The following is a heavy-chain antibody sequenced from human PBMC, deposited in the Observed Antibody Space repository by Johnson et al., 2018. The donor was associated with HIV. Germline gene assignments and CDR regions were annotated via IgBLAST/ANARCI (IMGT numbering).Heavy chain of an antibody. CDR2: MKRKTDGRTT. V-gene: IGHV3-15*01. J-gene: IGHJ3*02. Sequence: VQLVESGGGLVKPGGSLRLSCAASGFTFSNAWMNWVRQAPGTGLEWVGRMKRKTDGRTTDYAAPVKGRFTIARDDSRNTLYLQMNSLKSEDTAVYWLTSRAVAGTSAFDIWGQGTMVTVSS. D-gene: IGHD6-19*01. CDR1: GFTFSNAW. CDR3: TSRAVAGTSAFDI.